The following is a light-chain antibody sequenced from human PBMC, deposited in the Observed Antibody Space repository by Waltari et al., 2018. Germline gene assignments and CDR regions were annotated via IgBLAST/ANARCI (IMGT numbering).Light chain of an antibody. Sequence: AIRITPSPSSPSASTGDRVTITCRASQGISSYLAWYQQKPGKAPKLLIYAASSLQSGVASRFSGSGSGTDFTLTISSLQSEDFATYYCQQYYSYLAFGQGTKLEIK. V-gene: IGKV1-8*01. CDR3: QQYYSYLA. CDR1: QGISSY. CDR2: AAS. J-gene: IGKJ2*01.